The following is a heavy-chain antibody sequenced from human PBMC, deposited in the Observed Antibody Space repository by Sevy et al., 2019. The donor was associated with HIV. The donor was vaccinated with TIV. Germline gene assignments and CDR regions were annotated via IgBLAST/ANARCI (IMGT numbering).Heavy chain of an antibody. V-gene: IGHV3-72*01. CDR3: ATHAGIAAAGRVFDY. CDR1: GFTFSDHY. J-gene: IGHJ4*02. CDR2: TRNKADGYTT. D-gene: IGHD6-13*01. Sequence: GGSLRLSCVASGFTFSDHYMEWVRQAPVKGLEWVGRTRNKADGYTTEYAASVKGRFTISRDESKNSLYVQMNSLKAEDTAVYYCATHAGIAAAGRVFDYWGQGTLVTVSS.